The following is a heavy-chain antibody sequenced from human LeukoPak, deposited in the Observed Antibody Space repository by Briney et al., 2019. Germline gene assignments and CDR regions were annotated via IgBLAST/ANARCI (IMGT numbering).Heavy chain of an antibody. V-gene: IGHV4-39*07. CDR1: GGSISTSNYY. CDR3: ARVNVDVWSGYYIVWFDP. D-gene: IGHD3-3*01. CDR2: IYHSGST. Sequence: PSETLSLTCTVSGGSISTSNYYWGWIRQPPGKGLEWIGSIYHSGSTYYNPSLKSRVTISVDTSKNQFSLKLSSVTAADTAVYYCARVNVDVWSGYYIVWFDPWGQGTLVTVSS. J-gene: IGHJ5*02.